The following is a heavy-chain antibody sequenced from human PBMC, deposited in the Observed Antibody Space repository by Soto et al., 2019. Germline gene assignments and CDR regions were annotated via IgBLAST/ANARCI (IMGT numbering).Heavy chain of an antibody. Sequence: SETLSLTCAVYGGSFSGYYWSWIRQPPGKGLEWIGEINHSGSTNYNPSLKSRVTISVDTSKNQFSLKLSSVTAADTAVYYCARGPIDYRGGIYYYGMDVWGRGTTVTVSS. D-gene: IGHD4-4*01. V-gene: IGHV4-34*01. CDR3: ARGPIDYRGGIYYYGMDV. J-gene: IGHJ6*02. CDR2: INHSGST. CDR1: GGSFSGYY.